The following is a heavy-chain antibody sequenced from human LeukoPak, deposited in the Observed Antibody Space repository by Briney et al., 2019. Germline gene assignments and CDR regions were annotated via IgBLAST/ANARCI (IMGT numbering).Heavy chain of an antibody. CDR3: ARESGLGYCSSTSCYAGGEFDY. D-gene: IGHD2-2*01. J-gene: IGHJ4*02. CDR2: ISAYNGNT. CDR1: GYTFTSYG. Sequence: GASVKVSCKASGYTFTSYGISWVRQAPGQGLEWMGWISAYNGNTNYAQKLQGRVTMTTDTSTSTAYMELRSLRSDDTAVYYCARESGLGYCSSTSCYAGGEFDYWGQGTLVTVSS. V-gene: IGHV1-18*01.